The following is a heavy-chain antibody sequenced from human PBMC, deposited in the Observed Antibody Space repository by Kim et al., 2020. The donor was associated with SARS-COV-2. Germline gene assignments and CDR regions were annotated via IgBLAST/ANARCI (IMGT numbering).Heavy chain of an antibody. D-gene: IGHD2-2*01. Sequence: GGSLRLSCAASGFTFSSYGMHWVRQAPGKGLEWVAVISYDGSNKYYADSVKGRFTISRDNSKNTLYLQMNSLRAEDTAVYYCAKSGGVVPAAMPLVRGFEYGMDVWGQGTTVTVSS. CDR3: AKSGGVVPAAMPLVRGFEYGMDV. CDR2: ISYDGSNK. CDR1: GFTFSSYG. J-gene: IGHJ6*02. V-gene: IGHV3-30*18.